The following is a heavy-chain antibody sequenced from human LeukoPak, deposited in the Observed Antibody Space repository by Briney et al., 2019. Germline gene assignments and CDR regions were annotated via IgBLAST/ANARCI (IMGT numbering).Heavy chain of an antibody. Sequence: PGGSLRLSCAASGFTFDDYTMHWVRQAPGKGLEWVSLISWDGGSTYYADSVKGRFTISRDNSKNTLYLQMNSLRAEDTAVYYCAKATGSGWLSFDYWGQGTLVTVSS. J-gene: IGHJ4*02. CDR1: GFTFDDYT. CDR3: AKATGSGWLSFDY. CDR2: ISWDGGST. D-gene: IGHD6-19*01. V-gene: IGHV3-43*01.